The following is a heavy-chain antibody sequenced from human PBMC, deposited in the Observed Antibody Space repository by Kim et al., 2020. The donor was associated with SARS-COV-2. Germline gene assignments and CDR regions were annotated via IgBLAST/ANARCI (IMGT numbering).Heavy chain of an antibody. CDR2: INAGNGNT. J-gene: IGHJ6*02. CDR1: GYTFTSYA. D-gene: IGHD1-26*01. V-gene: IGHV1-3*01. CDR3: ASRLGAGELPIDYYYYGMDV. Sequence: ASVKVSCKASGYTFTSYAMHWVRQAPGQRLEWMGWINAGNGNTKYSQKFQGRVTITRDTSASTAYMELSSLRSEDTAVYYCASRLGAGELPIDYYYYGMDVWGQGTTVTVSS.